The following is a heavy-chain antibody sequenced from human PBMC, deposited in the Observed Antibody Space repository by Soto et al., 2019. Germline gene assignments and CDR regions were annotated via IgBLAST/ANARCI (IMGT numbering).Heavy chain of an antibody. J-gene: IGHJ6*02. CDR1: GGTFSSYA. Sequence: QVQLVQSGAEVKKPGSSVKVSCKASGGTFSSYAISWVRQAPGQGLEWMGGIIPIFGTANYAQKFQGRVTITADESTSTAYMELSSLRSEDTAVYYCASLINYDFWSGYLGYGMDVWGQGTTVTVSS. D-gene: IGHD3-3*01. V-gene: IGHV1-69*01. CDR3: ASLINYDFWSGYLGYGMDV. CDR2: IIPIFGTA.